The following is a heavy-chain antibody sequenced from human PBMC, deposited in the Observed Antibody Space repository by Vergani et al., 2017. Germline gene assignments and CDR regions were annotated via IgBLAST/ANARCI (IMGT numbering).Heavy chain of an antibody. V-gene: IGHV2-5*02. J-gene: IGHJ5*02. CDR1: GFSLSTSGLG. CDR3: AQQKRDYHLLINWFDP. Sequence: QITLKESGPTLVKPTQTLTLTCTFSGFSLSTSGLGVGWIRQPPGKALEWLALIYWDDDKRYSPSLKSRLTITKDTSKNQVVLTMTNMDPVDTATYYCAQQKRDYHLLINWFDPWGQGTLVTVSS. CDR2: IYWDDDK. D-gene: IGHD4-11*01.